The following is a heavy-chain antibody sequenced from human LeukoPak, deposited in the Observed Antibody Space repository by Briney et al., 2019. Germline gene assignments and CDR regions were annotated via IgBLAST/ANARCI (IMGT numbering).Heavy chain of an antibody. CDR3: ARDVTGSLDY. CDR1: GFAFGDYW. J-gene: IGHJ4*02. V-gene: IGHV3-7*01. CDR2: IKGDGSVK. Sequence: GGSLRLSCAASGFAFGDYWMAWVRQAPGKGLEWVANIKGDGSVKNHVGSVKGRFTISRDNAKNSLYLEMNSLRAEDTAVYHCARDVTGSLDYWGQGTLVTVSS. D-gene: IGHD3-10*01.